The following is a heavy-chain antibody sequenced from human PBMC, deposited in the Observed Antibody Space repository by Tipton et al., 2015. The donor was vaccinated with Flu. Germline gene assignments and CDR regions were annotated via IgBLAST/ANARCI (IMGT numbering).Heavy chain of an antibody. CDR1: GGSMSSYY. J-gene: IGHJ3*02. CDR3: ATFVGAAHFESFGM. V-gene: IGHV4-4*07. D-gene: IGHD1-26*01. CDR2: IYTSGSA. Sequence: TLSLTCTVSGGSMSSYYWSWIRQPAGKGLEWIGRIYTSGSAIHNPSLKSRVTMSVDTSKNQFSLKLSSVTAADTAVYYCATFVGAAHFESFGMWGQGTMVTFSS.